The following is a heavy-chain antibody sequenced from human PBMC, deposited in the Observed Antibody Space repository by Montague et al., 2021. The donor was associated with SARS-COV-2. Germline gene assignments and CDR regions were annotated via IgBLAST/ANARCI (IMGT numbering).Heavy chain of an antibody. J-gene: IGHJ3*02. V-gene: IGHV4-59*01. CDR1: GATISSDY. CDR2: MSYSGSA. CDR3: ARGKGRSPDAFDI. Sequence: SETLSLTCTVSGATISSDYWSWIRQSPGKGLEWIGYMSYSGSATYNPSLESRVAISRDTSKNQFSLELSSVTAADTAVFFCARGKGRSPDAFDIWGQGITVTVSS. D-gene: IGHD2-15*01.